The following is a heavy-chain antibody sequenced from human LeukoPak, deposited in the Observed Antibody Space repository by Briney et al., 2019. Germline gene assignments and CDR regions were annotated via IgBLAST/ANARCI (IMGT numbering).Heavy chain of an antibody. J-gene: IGHJ6*02. CDR2: IIPILGIA. CDR1: GGTFSSYA. CDR3: ARVGEWLKMPDYYYGTDV. V-gene: IGHV1-69*04. Sequence: SVKVSCKASGGTFSSYAISWVRQAPGQGLEWMGRIIPILGIANYAQKFQGRVTITADKSTSTAYMELSSLRSEDTAVYYCARVGEWLKMPDYYYGTDVWGQGTTVTVSS. D-gene: IGHD3-3*01.